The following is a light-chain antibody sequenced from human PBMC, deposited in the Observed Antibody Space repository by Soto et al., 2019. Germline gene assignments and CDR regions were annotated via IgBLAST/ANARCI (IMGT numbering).Light chain of an antibody. Sequence: QSALTQPASVSGSPGQSITISCTGTSSDVGGYHYVSWYQQHPGKAPKLMIYEVSNRPSGVSNRFSGSKSGNTASLTISGLPAEDDADYYCSSYTSSSTPYVFGTGTQLTVL. CDR1: SSDVGGYHY. CDR2: EVS. V-gene: IGLV2-14*01. CDR3: SSYTSSSTPYV. J-gene: IGLJ1*01.